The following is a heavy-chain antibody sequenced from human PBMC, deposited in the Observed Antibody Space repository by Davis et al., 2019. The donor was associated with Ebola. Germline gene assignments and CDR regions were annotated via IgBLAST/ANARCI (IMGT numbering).Heavy chain of an antibody. J-gene: IGHJ4*02. Sequence: PGGSLRLSCAASGFNFSTYGLHWVRQAPGKELEWVAVISYEGSYKYYADSVKGRFTISRDNSKNTLYLQMNSLRAEDTAVYYCAKDGVVAAGTVYWGQGTLVTVSS. CDR1: GFNFSTYG. V-gene: IGHV3-30*18. CDR2: ISYEGSYK. CDR3: AKDGVVAAGTVY. D-gene: IGHD6-13*01.